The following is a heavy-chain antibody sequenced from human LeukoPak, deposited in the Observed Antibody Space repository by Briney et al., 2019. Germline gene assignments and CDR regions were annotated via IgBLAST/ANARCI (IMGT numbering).Heavy chain of an antibody. Sequence: SETPSLTCAVYGGSFSGYYWSWIRQPPGKGLEWIGEINHSGSTNYNPSLKSRVTISVDTSKNQFSLKLSSVTAADTAVYYCARVCDSSGYYYVRAYYFDYWGQGTLVTVSS. D-gene: IGHD3-22*01. CDR1: GGSFSGYY. J-gene: IGHJ4*02. CDR2: INHSGST. V-gene: IGHV4-34*01. CDR3: ARVCDSSGYYYVRAYYFDY.